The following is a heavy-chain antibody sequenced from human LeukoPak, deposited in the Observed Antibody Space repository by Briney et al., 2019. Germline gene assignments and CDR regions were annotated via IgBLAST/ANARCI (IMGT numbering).Heavy chain of an antibody. CDR2: INPSGGST. CDR1: GYTFTSYY. Sequence: ASVKVSCKASGYTFTSYYMHWVRQAPGQGLEWMGIINPSGGSTSYAQKFQGRVTMTRDTSTSTVYMELCSLRSEDTAVYYCARDGYYYDSSGYYLDYWGQGTLVTVSS. CDR3: ARDGYYYDSSGYYLDY. D-gene: IGHD3-22*01. V-gene: IGHV1-46*01. J-gene: IGHJ4*02.